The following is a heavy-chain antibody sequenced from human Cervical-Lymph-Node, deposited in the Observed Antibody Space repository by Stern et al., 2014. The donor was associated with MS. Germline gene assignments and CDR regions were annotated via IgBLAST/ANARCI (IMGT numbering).Heavy chain of an antibody. CDR1: GGTFSSSA. J-gene: IGHJ4*02. Sequence: QVQLVQSGAEVQKPGSSVKVSCRASGGTFSSSAISWVRQAPGHGLEWMGGIIPIIGTANYAQKYQGRVTITADESTSTAYMELSSLRSEDTAIYYCALGGFGHYFEYWGQGTLVTVSS. CDR2: IIPIIGTA. V-gene: IGHV1-69*01. CDR3: ALGGFGHYFEY. D-gene: IGHD3-10*01.